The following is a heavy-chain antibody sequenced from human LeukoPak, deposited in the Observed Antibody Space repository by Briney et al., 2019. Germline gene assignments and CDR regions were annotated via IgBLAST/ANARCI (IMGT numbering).Heavy chain of an antibody. CDR2: IKGDASEK. D-gene: IGHD6-19*01. CDR1: GFSINNYW. V-gene: IGHV3-7*01. J-gene: IGHJ5*02. Sequence: GGSLRLSCAVSGFSINNYWMTWYRQAPGKGLECVAHIKGDASEKHYVDSVKGRFTISRDNAENSLYLQMNSLRAEDTAVYYCARQAGVTWGQGTLVTVSS. CDR3: ARQAGVT.